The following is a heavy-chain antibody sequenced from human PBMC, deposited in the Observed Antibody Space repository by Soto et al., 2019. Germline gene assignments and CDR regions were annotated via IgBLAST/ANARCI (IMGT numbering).Heavy chain of an antibody. V-gene: IGHV3-66*01. J-gene: IGHJ4*02. D-gene: IGHD3-10*01. CDR3: AGDKGLPTSSGFDY. CDR2: IYSGGST. CDR1: GFTVSSNY. Sequence: EVQLVESGGGLVQPGGSLRLSCAASGFTVSSNYMIWVRQAPGKGLEWVSVIYSGGSTNYAESVKGRFSISTDNSKNTLYLQMNSLTVEDTAVYYCAGDKGLPTSSGFDYWGQGTLVTVSS.